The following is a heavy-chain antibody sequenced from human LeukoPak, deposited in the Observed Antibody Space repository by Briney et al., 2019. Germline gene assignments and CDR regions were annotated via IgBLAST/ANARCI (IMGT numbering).Heavy chain of an antibody. CDR1: GYTFSTYE. CDR2: MHPNSGDT. J-gene: IGHJ5*02. V-gene: IGHV1-8*01. Sequence: ASVKVSCKTSGYTFSTYEINWVRQAAGQGLEWMGWMHPNSGDTDYAQKFQGRVTMTRDTSINTVYMELSSLRSEDMAVYYCTRGPRNDPWGQGTLVTVSS. D-gene: IGHD1-14*01. CDR3: TRGPRNDP.